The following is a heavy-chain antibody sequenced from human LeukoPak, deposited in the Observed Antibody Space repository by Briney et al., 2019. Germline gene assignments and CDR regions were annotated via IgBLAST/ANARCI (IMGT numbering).Heavy chain of an antibody. CDR3: AKSRWETYAVRAFDI. D-gene: IGHD1-26*01. CDR1: GFTFSSYA. Sequence: GGSLRLSCAASGFTFSSYAMSWVRQAPGKGLEWVSGISGSGGSTYYADSVKGRFTISRDNSKNALYLQMHSLRAEDTAVYYCAKSRWETYAVRAFDIWGQGTMVTVSS. V-gene: IGHV3-23*01. J-gene: IGHJ3*02. CDR2: ISGSGGST.